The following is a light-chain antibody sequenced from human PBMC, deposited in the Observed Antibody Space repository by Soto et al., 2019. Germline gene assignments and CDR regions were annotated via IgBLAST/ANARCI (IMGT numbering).Light chain of an antibody. Sequence: ELTQPPSVSVSPGQTASISCSGDKLGDKYACWYQQKPGQSPVLVIYQDSKRPSGIPERFSGSNSGNTATLTISGTQAMDEADYYCQSWDSSTASYVFGTGTKLTVL. CDR2: QDS. CDR1: KLGDKY. CDR3: QSWDSSTASYV. V-gene: IGLV3-1*01. J-gene: IGLJ1*01.